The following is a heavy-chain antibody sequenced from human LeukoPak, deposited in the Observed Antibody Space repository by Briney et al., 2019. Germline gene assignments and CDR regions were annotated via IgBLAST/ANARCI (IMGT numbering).Heavy chain of an antibody. V-gene: IGHV4-31*03. J-gene: IGHJ5*02. CDR2: IYYSGST. D-gene: IGHD2-2*01. Sequence: SETLSLTCTVSGGSISSGGYYWSWIRQHPGKGLEWIGYIYYSGSTYYNPSLKSRVTISVDTSKNQFSLKLSSVTAADTAVYYCARDTRYCSSTSRPNWFDPWGQGTLVTVSS. CDR1: GGSISSGGYY. CDR3: ARDTRYCSSTSRPNWFDP.